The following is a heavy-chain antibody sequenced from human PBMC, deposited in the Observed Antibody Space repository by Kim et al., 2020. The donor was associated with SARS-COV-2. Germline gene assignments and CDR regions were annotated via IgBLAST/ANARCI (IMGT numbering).Heavy chain of an antibody. D-gene: IGHD3-22*01. CDR3: ARAPDYDSSGYDY. J-gene: IGHJ4*02. CDR2: ISYDGSNK. CDR1: GFTFSSYA. V-gene: IGHV3-30*04. Sequence: GGSLRLSCAASGFTFSSYAMHWVRQAPGKGLEWVAVISYDGSNKYYADSVKGRFTISRDNSKNTLYLQMNSLRAEDTAVYYCARAPDYDSSGYDYWGQGT.